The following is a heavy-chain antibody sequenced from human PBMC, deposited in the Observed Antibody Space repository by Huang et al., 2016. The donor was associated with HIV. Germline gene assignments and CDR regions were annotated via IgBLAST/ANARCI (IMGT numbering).Heavy chain of an antibody. CDR2: VNQSGGGA. CDR1: GFSILIYY. J-gene: IGHJ5*01. Sequence: QVQLVQSGAEVKKPGASVTISCKASGFSILIYYIHWVRQAPGQGLEGVGIVNQSGGGADDAQKFKGRVTMTRDTSTRTLYMELSSLRSEDTAVYYCAREGITPSGTEVSGFDFWGQGTPVSVSS. V-gene: IGHV1-46*03. D-gene: IGHD6-13*01. CDR3: AREGITPSGTEVSGFDF.